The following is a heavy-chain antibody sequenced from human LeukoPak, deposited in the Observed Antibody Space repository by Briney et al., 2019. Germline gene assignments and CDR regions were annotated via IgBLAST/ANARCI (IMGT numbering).Heavy chain of an antibody. CDR2: IYYSGST. Sequence: SETLSLTCTVSGGSVSSGSYYWSWIRQPPGKGLEWIGYIYYSGSTNYNPSLKSRVTISVGTPKNQFSLKLSSVTAADTAVYYCARDTEYASGSYVRGYYYYGMDVWGQGTTVTVSS. CDR1: GGSVSSGSYY. D-gene: IGHD3-10*01. J-gene: IGHJ6*02. CDR3: ARDTEYASGSYVRGYYYYGMDV. V-gene: IGHV4-61*01.